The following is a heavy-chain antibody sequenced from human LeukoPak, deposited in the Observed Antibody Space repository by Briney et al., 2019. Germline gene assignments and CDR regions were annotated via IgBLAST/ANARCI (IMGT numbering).Heavy chain of an antibody. Sequence: SQTLSLTCAISGDSFSSSSSAWSWLRQSPSRGLEWLGRAYYRSRWNIDYAVSVKSRITINPDTSKNQFSLQLNSVTPEDAAVYYCARNLRPDFDYWGQGTLVTVSS. V-gene: IGHV6-1*01. CDR2: AYYRSRWNI. J-gene: IGHJ4*02. CDR3: ARNLRPDFDY. CDR1: GDSFSSSSSA.